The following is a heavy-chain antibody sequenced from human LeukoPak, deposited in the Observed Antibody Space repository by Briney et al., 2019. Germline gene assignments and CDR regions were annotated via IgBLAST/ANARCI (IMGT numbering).Heavy chain of an antibody. Sequence: GGSLRLSCAASGFIFSNFPLHWVRQTPDKGLECVAIMSSDGNTKYYANSVRGRFTVSRDNAKNSLYLQMNSLRAEDTAVYYCARDGEWLRPMDYWGQGTLVTVSS. CDR1: GFIFSNFP. V-gene: IGHV3-30-3*01. CDR3: ARDGEWLRPMDY. CDR2: MSSDGNTK. D-gene: IGHD5-12*01. J-gene: IGHJ4*02.